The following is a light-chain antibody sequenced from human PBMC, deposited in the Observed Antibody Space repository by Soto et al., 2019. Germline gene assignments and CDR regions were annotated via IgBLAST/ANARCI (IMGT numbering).Light chain of an antibody. J-gene: IGKJ2*01. V-gene: IGKV1-8*01. CDR3: QQYYSYPYT. CDR1: QGISSY. Sequence: AMRMTQSPSSFSASTGDRVTITCRASQGISSYLAWYQQKPGKAPKLLIYAASTLQSGVPSRFSGSGSGKDFTLTISCLQSEDFATYYCQQYYSYPYTFGQGTKLEIK. CDR2: AAS.